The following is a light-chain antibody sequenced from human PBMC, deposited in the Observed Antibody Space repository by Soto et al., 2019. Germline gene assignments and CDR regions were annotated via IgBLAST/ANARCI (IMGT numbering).Light chain of an antibody. V-gene: IGLV2-14*03. Sequence: QSVLTQPASVSGSPGQSIALSCTGVRTDVADGYDYVSWYQQHPGQAPQLIIYDVSNRPSGVSDRFSGSKSGNTASLTISGLQAEDEAEYYCTSYKSSTPFYVFGTGTKVTLL. CDR3: TSYKSSTPFYV. J-gene: IGLJ1*01. CDR2: DVS. CDR1: RTDVADGYDY.